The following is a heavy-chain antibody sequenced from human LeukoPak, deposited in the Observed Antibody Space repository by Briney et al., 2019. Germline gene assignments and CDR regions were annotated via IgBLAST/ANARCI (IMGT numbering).Heavy chain of an antibody. V-gene: IGHV3-30*04. D-gene: IGHD1-26*01. CDR3: AREILGSAFSFDY. CDR1: GFTFRSYT. Sequence: GRSLRLSCAASGFTFRSYTMHWVRQAPGKGLEWVAVILYDGRTTNYAESVRGRFTISRDTSENTLYLQMNNLRPEDTAIYYCAREILGSAFSFDYWGQGTLVTVSS. CDR2: ILYDGRTT. J-gene: IGHJ4*02.